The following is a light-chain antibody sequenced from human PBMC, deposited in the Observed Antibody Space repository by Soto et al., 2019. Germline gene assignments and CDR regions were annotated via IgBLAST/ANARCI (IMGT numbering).Light chain of an antibody. CDR3: GTWDASLTAYV. V-gene: IGLV1-51*02. Sequence: QSVLTQPPSVSAAPGQQVTISCSGSRSNIGNNAVSWYQQLPGTAPKLLIYENNKRPSGIPDRFAGSKSGTSATLGITGLQTGEEADYYCGTWDASLTAYVFGSGTKLTVL. CDR2: ENN. J-gene: IGLJ1*01. CDR1: RSNIGNNA.